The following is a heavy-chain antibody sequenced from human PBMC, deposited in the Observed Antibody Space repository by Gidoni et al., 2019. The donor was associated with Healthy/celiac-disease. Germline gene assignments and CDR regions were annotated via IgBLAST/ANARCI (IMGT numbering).Heavy chain of an antibody. CDR2: IRSKAYGGTT. D-gene: IGHD2-15*01. CDR3: TRDRLEYCSGGSCYSGSASSFDY. V-gene: IGHV3-49*03. Sequence: EVQLVESGGGLVQPGRSLRLSCTASGFTFGDYAMSWFRQAPGKGLEWVGFIRSKAYGGTTEYAASVKGRFTISRDDSKSIAYLQMNSLKTEDTAVYYCTRDRLEYCSGGSCYSGSASSFDYWGQGTLVTVSS. J-gene: IGHJ4*02. CDR1: GFTFGDYA.